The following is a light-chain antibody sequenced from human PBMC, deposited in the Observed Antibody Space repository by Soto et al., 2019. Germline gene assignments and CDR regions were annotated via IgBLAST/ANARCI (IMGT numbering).Light chain of an antibody. CDR2: AAS. V-gene: IGKV1-39*01. Sequence: DIQMTQSPSSLSASVGDRVTITCRASQSISNYLNWYQQKPGKAPKLLIYAASSLQSGVPSRFSGSGSGTDFTLTISSLQPEDFATYYCQQSSSSLWTFGQGTKVEIK. CDR3: QQSSSSLWT. CDR1: QSISNY. J-gene: IGKJ1*01.